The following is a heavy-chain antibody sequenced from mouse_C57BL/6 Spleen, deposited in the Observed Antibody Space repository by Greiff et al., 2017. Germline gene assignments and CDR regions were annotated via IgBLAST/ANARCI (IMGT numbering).Heavy chain of an antibody. V-gene: IGHV1-4*01. CDR1: GYTFTSYT. J-gene: IGHJ3*01. Sequence: VQLHQSGAELARPGASVKMSCKASGYTFTSYTMHWVKQRPGTGLEWIGYINPSSGYTTYNQKFKDTATLTADKASSTAYMQLSSLTSEDSAVYCCARGDQYDGAWFAYWGQGTLVTVSA. D-gene: IGHD2-14*01. CDR3: ARGDQYDGAWFAY. CDR2: INPSSGYT.